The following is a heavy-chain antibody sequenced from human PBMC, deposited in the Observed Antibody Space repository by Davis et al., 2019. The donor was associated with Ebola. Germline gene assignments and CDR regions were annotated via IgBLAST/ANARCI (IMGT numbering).Heavy chain of an antibody. J-gene: IGHJ6*04. CDR3: ARLPAVAYYGMDV. CDR2: IRSKAYGGTT. Sequence: PGGSLRLSCAASGFTFSSYSMNWVRQAPGKGLEWVGLIRSKAYGGTTEYAASVKGRFTISRDNAKNSLYLQMNSLRAEDTAVYYCARLPAVAYYGMDVWGKGTTVTVSS. D-gene: IGHD6-19*01. CDR1: GFTFSSYS. V-gene: IGHV3-71*01.